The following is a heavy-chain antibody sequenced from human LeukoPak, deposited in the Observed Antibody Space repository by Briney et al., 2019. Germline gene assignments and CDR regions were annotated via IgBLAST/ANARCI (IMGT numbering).Heavy chain of an antibody. Sequence: ASVKVSCKASGYTFTGYYMHWVRQAPGQGLEWMGWINPNSGGTSYAQKFQGRVTMTRDTSISTAYMELSRLRSDDTAVYYCGRDFLDSSGYYYGAAGVWGKGTTVTISS. D-gene: IGHD3-22*01. CDR3: GRDFLDSSGYYYGAAGV. CDR2: INPNSGGT. V-gene: IGHV1-2*02. J-gene: IGHJ6*04. CDR1: GYTFTGYY.